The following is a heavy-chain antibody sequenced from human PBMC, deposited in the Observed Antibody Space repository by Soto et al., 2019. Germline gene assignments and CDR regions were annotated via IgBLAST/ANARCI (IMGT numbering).Heavy chain of an antibody. J-gene: IGHJ4*02. CDR2: IYYSGST. D-gene: IGHD1-26*01. CDR3: ARGRYSGSYFDY. CDR1: GGSISSYY. Sequence: SETLSLTCTVSGGSISSYYWSWIRQPPGKGLEWIGYIYYSGSTNYNPSLKSRVTISVDTSKNQFSLKLSSVTAADTAVYYCARGRYSGSYFDYWGQGTLVTVSS. V-gene: IGHV4-59*01.